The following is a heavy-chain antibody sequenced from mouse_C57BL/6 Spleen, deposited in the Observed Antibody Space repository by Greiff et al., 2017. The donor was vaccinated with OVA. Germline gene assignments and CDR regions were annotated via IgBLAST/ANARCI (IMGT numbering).Heavy chain of an antibody. CDR2: ISSGSSTI. Sequence: EVQVVESGGGLVKPGGSLKLSCAASGFTFSDYGMHWVRQAPEQGLEWVAYISSGSSTIYYADTVKGRFTISRDNAKNTLFLQMTSLRSEDTAMYYCARHGNYYAMDYWGQGTSGTVSS. CDR1: GFTFSDYG. CDR3: ARHGNYYAMDY. J-gene: IGHJ4*01. V-gene: IGHV5-17*01.